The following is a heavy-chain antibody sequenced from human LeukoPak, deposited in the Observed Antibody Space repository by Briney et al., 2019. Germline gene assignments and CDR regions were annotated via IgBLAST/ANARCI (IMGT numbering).Heavy chain of an antibody. CDR2: INPNSGGT. CDR3: ARDHNAGYGMDV. CDR1: GYTFTGYY. J-gene: IGHJ6*02. V-gene: IGHV1-2*02. Sequence: ASVKVSCTASGYTFTGYYMHWVRQAPGQGLEWMGWINPNSGGTNYAQKFQGRVTMTRDTSISTAYMELSRLRSDDTAVYYCARDHNAGYGMDVWGQGTTVTVSS. D-gene: IGHD1-1*01.